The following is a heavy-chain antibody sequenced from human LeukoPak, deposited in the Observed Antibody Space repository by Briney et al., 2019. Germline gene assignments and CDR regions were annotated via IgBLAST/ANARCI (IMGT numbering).Heavy chain of an antibody. D-gene: IGHD3-22*01. Sequence: ASVKVSCKASGYTFTGYYMHWVRQAPGQGLEWMGWINPNSGGTNYAQKFHGRVTMTRDTSISTAYMELSRLRSDDTAVYYCARDREYYDSSGLFDYWGQGTLVTVSS. CDR2: INPNSGGT. J-gene: IGHJ4*02. V-gene: IGHV1-2*02. CDR1: GYTFTGYY. CDR3: ARDREYYDSSGLFDY.